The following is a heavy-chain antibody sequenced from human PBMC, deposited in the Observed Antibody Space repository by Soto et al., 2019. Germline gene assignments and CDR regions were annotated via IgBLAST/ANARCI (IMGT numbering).Heavy chain of an antibody. CDR1: GGSISSYY. Sequence: SETLSLTCTVSGGSISSYYWSWIRQPPGKGLEWIGYIYYSGSTNYNPSLKSRVTISVDTSKNQFSLKLSSVTAADTAVYYCARGGAYCGGDCYPLVAFDIWGQGTMVPVSS. CDR2: IYYSGST. D-gene: IGHD2-21*02. J-gene: IGHJ3*02. CDR3: ARGGAYCGGDCYPLVAFDI. V-gene: IGHV4-59*01.